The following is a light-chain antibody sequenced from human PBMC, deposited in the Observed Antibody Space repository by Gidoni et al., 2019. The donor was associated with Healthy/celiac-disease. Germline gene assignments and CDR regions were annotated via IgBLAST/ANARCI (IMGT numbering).Light chain of an antibody. V-gene: IGKV4-1*01. CDR3: QQYYSTPWT. J-gene: IGKJ1*01. Sequence: DIVTTQSPDSLAVSLGERAPINCKSSQSVLYSSNNKNYLAWYQQKPGQPPKLLIYWASTRESGVPDRFSGSGSGTDFTLTVSSLQAEGVAVYYCQQYYSTPWTFGQXTKVEIK. CDR2: WAS. CDR1: QSVLYSSNNKNY.